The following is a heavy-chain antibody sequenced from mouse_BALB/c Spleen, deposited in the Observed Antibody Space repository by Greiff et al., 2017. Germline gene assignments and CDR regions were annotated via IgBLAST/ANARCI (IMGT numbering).Heavy chain of an antibody. CDR2: IWGDGST. CDR3: ARDREGNYVLAY. D-gene: IGHD2-1*01. Sequence: QVQLKESGPGLVAPSQSLSITCTVSGFSLTSYGVNWVRQPPGKGLEWLGMIWGDGSTDYNSALKSRLSISKDNSKSQVFLKMNSLQTDDTARYYCARDREGNYVLAYWGQGTLVTVSA. J-gene: IGHJ3*01. CDR1: GFSLTSYG. V-gene: IGHV2-6-7*01.